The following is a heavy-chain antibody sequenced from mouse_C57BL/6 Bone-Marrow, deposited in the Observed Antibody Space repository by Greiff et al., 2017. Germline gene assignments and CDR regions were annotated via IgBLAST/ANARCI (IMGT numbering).Heavy chain of an antibody. CDR3: ARGGGWYFDV. V-gene: IGHV1-82*01. CDR2: IYPGDGDT. J-gene: IGHJ1*03. CDR1: GYAFSSSW. Sequence: VQLHQSGPELVKPGASVKISCKASGYAFSSSWMNWVKQRPGKGLEWIGRIYPGDGDTNYNGKFKGKATLTADKSSSTAYMQLSSLTSEDSAVYFCARGGGWYFDVWGTGTTVTVSS.